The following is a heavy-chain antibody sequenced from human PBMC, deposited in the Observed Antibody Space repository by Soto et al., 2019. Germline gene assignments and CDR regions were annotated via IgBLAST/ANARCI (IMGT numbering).Heavy chain of an antibody. D-gene: IGHD1-7*01. V-gene: IGHV3-9*01. CDR2: ISWNSGSI. CDR1: GFTFDDYA. Sequence: PGGSLRLSCAASGFTFDDYAMHWVRQAPGKGLELVSGISWNSGSIGYADSVKGRFTISRDNAKNSLYLQMNSLRDEDTALYYCAKDMAYNWNYPYFDYWGEGTLVTFSS. J-gene: IGHJ4*02. CDR3: AKDMAYNWNYPYFDY.